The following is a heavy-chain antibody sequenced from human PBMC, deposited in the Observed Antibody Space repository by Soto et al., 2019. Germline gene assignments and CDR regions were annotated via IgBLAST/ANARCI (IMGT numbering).Heavy chain of an antibody. V-gene: IGHV3-23*01. D-gene: IGHD1-7*01. Sequence: GGSLRLSCAASGFTFSTYAMSWVRQAPGKGLDWVSSISSSGDRTKYADSVKGRFTISRDNAKNTLYLQMNNLRAEDTAVYYCARDNGWNYLIYWGQGTLVTVSS. CDR1: GFTFSTYA. CDR2: ISSSGDRT. J-gene: IGHJ4*02. CDR3: ARDNGWNYLIY.